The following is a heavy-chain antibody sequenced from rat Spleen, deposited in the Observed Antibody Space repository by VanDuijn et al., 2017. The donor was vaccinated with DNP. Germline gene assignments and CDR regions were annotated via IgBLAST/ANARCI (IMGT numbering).Heavy chain of an antibody. V-gene: IGHV5-31*01. J-gene: IGHJ2*01. CDR3: TTESTYYGYFDY. D-gene: IGHD1-9*01. Sequence: EVQLVESGGDLVQPGRSLKVSCVASGFTFINYWMTWIRQAPGKGLEWVATINTSGGTTYYADSVKGRFTISRDNAKSSLYLQMDSLRSEDTATYYCTTESTYYGYFDYWGQGVMVPVSS. CDR1: GFTFINYW. CDR2: INTSGGTT.